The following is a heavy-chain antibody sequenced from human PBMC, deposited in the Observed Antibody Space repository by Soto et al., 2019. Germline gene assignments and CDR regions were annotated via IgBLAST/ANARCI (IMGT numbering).Heavy chain of an antibody. J-gene: IGHJ4*02. D-gene: IGHD4-17*01. V-gene: IGHV4-31*03. CDR3: AREHYGGNNY. CDR2: IYYSGST. Sequence: SETLSLTCTVSGGSISSGGYYWSWIRQHPGKGLEWIGYIYYSGSTYYNPSLKSRVTISVDTSKNQFSLKLSSVTAADTAVYYCAREHYGGNNYWGQGTLVTVSS. CDR1: GGSISSGGYY.